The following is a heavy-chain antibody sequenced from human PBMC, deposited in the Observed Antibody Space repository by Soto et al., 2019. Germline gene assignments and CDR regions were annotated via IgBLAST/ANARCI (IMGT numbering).Heavy chain of an antibody. V-gene: IGHV2-5*01. CDR3: ALRGLVSGGYYFGMDV. CDR2: IYWNDDK. CDR1: GFSLSTSGVG. D-gene: IGHD6-19*01. J-gene: IGHJ6*02. Sequence: QITLKESGPTLVKPTQTLTLTCTFSGFSLSTSGVGVGWIRQPPGKALEWLALIYWNDDKRYSPSLKSRLTITKDTSKNQVVLTMTNRDPVDTATYYCALRGLVSGGYYFGMDVWGQGTTVTVSS.